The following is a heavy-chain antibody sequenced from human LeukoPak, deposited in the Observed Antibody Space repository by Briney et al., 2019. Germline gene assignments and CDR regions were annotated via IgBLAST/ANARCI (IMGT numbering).Heavy chain of an antibody. CDR1: GFTFSSYW. Sequence: GGSLRLSCAGSGFTFSSYWMHWVRQAPGKGLVWVSRINTDESSATYADSVKGRFTISRDNAKNTLYLQMNSLRAEDTAVYYCAKSSSGSRYYGMDVWGQGPTVTVSS. CDR2: INTDESSA. D-gene: IGHD3-22*01. CDR3: AKSSSGSRYYGMDV. V-gene: IGHV3-74*03. J-gene: IGHJ6*02.